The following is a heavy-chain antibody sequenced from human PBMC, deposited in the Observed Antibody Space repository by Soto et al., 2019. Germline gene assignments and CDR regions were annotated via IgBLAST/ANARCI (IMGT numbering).Heavy chain of an antibody. J-gene: IGHJ4*02. CDR3: LVPLYPLDY. D-gene: IGHD2-2*02. V-gene: IGHV1-69*13. CDR1: GGTFSSYA. CDR2: IIPIFGTA. Sequence: ASVKVSCKASGGTFSSYAISWVRQAPGQGLGWMGGIIPIFGTANYAQKFQGRVTITADESTSTAYMELSSLRSEDTAVYYCLVPLYPLDYWGQGTLVTVSS.